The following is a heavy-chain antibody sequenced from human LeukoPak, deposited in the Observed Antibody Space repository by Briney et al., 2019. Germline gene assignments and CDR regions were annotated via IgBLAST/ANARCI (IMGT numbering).Heavy chain of an antibody. D-gene: IGHD2-2*01. CDR1: GFTFSSYD. CDR2: ISTAGDP. CDR3: AGQARPGAAEGAFDI. V-gene: IGHV3-13*05. Sequence: PGGSLRLSCTASGFTFSSYDMHWVRRDKGKGLECFSAISTAGDPYYLGSVKGRFTISRENAKNSFYLQMNSLRAGDTAVYYCAGQARPGAAEGAFDIWGQGTMVTVSS. J-gene: IGHJ3*02.